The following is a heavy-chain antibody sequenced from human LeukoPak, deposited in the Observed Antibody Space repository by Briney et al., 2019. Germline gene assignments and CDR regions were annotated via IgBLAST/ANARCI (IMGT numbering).Heavy chain of an antibody. V-gene: IGHV3-30*04. D-gene: IGHD3-10*01. Sequence: PGRSLRLSCAASGFTFSSYAMHWVRQAPGKGLEWVAVISYDGSNKYYADSVKGRFTISRDNSKNTLYLQMNSLRAEDTAVYYCARGDGTLWFGESVDYWGQGTLVTVSS. CDR1: GFTFSSYA. J-gene: IGHJ4*02. CDR2: ISYDGSNK. CDR3: ARGDGTLWFGESVDY.